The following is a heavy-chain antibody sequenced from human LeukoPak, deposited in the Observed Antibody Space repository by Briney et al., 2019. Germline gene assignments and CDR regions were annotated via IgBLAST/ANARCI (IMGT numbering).Heavy chain of an antibody. CDR1: GFTFDDYA. V-gene: IGHV3-9*03. CDR3: AKDSSGSFRAFDI. J-gene: IGHJ3*02. Sequence: GGSLRLSCAVSGFTFDDYAMHWVRQAPGKGLEWVSGISWNSGSIGYADSVKGRFTISRDNAKNSLYLQMNSLRAEDMALYYCAKDSSGSFRAFDIWGQGTMVTVSS. CDR2: ISWNSGSI. D-gene: IGHD1-26*01.